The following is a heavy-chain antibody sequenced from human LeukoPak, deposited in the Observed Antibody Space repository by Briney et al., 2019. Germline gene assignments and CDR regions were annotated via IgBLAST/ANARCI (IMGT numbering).Heavy chain of an antibody. CDR3: ARGYYSSSRFDS. CDR1: GFTFSTYA. J-gene: IGHJ4*02. D-gene: IGHD6-13*01. V-gene: IGHV3-23*01. CDR2: ISGSGDGT. Sequence: GGSLRLSCAASGFTFSTYAMSWVRQVPGKGLEWVSTISGSGDGTYYADSVKGRFTISRDNAENTLYMRMNSLRPEDTAVYYCARGYYSSSRFDSWGQGTLVTVSS.